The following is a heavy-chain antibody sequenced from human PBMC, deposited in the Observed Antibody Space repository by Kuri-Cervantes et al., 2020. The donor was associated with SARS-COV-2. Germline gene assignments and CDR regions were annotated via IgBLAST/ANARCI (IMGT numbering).Heavy chain of an antibody. Sequence: GGSLRLSCAASGFSLSRYTMNWVRQAPGKALEWVSSISGSGSYMYYADSVKGRFIISKDSAKNSLFLQMNSLRVEDTAVYYCARVAGEGPIYYYYMDVWGKGTTVTVSS. CDR3: ARVAGEGPIYYYYMDV. CDR1: GFSLSRYT. CDR2: ISGSGSYM. J-gene: IGHJ6*03. V-gene: IGHV3-21*01. D-gene: IGHD1-26*01.